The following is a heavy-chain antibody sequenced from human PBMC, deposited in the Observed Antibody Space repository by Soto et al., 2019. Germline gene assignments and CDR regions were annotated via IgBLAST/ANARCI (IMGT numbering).Heavy chain of an antibody. D-gene: IGHD3-3*01. J-gene: IGHJ6*02. CDR2: INHSGST. Sequence: PSETLSLTCAVYGGSFSGYYWSWIRQPPGKGLEWIGEINHSGSTNYNPSLKSRVTISVDTSKNQFSLKLSSVTAADTAVYYCARMRFLEWGYGMDVWGQGTTVTVSS. CDR1: GGSFSGYY. CDR3: ARMRFLEWGYGMDV. V-gene: IGHV4-34*01.